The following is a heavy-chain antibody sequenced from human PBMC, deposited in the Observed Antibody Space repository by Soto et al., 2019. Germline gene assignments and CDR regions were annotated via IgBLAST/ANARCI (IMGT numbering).Heavy chain of an antibody. CDR1: GFTFSDYY. J-gene: IGHJ6*02. V-gene: IGHV3-11*01. D-gene: IGHD5-18*01. Sequence: PGVSLRLSWAASGFTFSDYYMSWIRQAPGKGLEWVSYISSSGSTIYYADSVKGRFTISRDNATNSLYLQMNSLRAEDTAVYYCARDLYSYGYNGMDVWGQGATVTVS. CDR3: ARDLYSYGYNGMDV. CDR2: ISSSGSTI.